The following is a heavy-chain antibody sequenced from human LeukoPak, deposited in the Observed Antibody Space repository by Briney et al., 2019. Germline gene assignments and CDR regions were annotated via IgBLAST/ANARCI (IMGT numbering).Heavy chain of an antibody. V-gene: IGHV3-23*01. D-gene: IGHD2-15*01. CDR2: ISGSGNRT. J-gene: IGHJ6*02. Sequence: GGSLRLSCAASGFTFSSYATSWVRQAPGKGLEWVSSISGSGNRTYYADSVKGRFTISRDNSKNTLFLQMNSLRAEDTAVYYCAKNLYCGGGSCYPSALGMDVWGQGTTVTVSS. CDR1: GFTFSSYA. CDR3: AKNLYCGGGSCYPSALGMDV.